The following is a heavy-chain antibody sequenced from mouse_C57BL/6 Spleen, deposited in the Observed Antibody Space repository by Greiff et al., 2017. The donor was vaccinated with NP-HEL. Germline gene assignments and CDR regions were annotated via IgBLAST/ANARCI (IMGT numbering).Heavy chain of an antibody. CDR3: AREDEYFDY. Sequence: EVKLMESGGGLVKPGGSLKLSCAASGFTFSSYTMSWVRQTPEKRLEWVATISGGGGNTYYPDSVKGRFTISRDNAKNTLYLQMSSLRSEDTALYYCAREDEYFDYWGQGTTLTVSS. CDR2: ISGGGGNT. CDR1: GFTFSSYT. V-gene: IGHV5-9*01. J-gene: IGHJ2*01.